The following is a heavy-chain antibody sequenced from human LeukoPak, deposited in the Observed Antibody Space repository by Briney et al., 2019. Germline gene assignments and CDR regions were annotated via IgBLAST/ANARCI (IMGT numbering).Heavy chain of an antibody. CDR2: IYYSGST. V-gene: IGHV4-59*01. CDR3: ARGAPVGSSWYSEPYYFDY. D-gene: IGHD6-13*01. Sequence: SETLSLTCTVSGGSISSYYRSWIRQPPGKGLEWIGYIYYSGSTNYNPSLKSRVTISVDTSKNQFSLKLSSVTAADTAVYYCARGAPVGSSWYSEPYYFDYWGQGTLVTVSS. CDR1: GGSISSYY. J-gene: IGHJ4*02.